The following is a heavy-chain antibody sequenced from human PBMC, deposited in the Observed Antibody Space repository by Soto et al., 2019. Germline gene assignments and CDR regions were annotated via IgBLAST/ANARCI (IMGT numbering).Heavy chain of an antibody. CDR1: GYSFTSYW. CDR2: IYPGDSDT. V-gene: IGHV5-51*01. J-gene: IGHJ6*02. D-gene: IGHD6-13*01. Sequence: RGASLKISCKGSGYSFTSYWIGWVRQMPGKGLEWMGIIYPGDSDTRYSPSFQGQVTISADKSISTAYLQWSSLRASDTAMYYCARTAAAGKYYYGVDVWGQGTTVTVSS. CDR3: ARTAAAGKYYYGVDV.